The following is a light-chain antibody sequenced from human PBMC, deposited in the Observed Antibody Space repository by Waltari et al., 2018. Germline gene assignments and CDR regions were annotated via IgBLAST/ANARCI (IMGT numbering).Light chain of an antibody. CDR2: SAS. CDR1: HTLFYSYNNKYY. J-gene: IGKJ5*01. V-gene: IGKV4-1*01. Sequence: DIVMTKSSDSLAVFLAERATIHCNSTHTLFYSYNNKYYLARYQQKPGQPPKLLIYSASARESGVPDRFGGSGSGTDFTLTISSLQPEDLAVYYCQQYYGTPPTFGQGTRLEIK. CDR3: QQYYGTPPT.